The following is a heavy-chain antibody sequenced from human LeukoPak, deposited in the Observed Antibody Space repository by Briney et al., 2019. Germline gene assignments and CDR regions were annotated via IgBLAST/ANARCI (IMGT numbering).Heavy chain of an antibody. Sequence: GGSLRLSCAASGFTFDDYAMHWVRQAPGKGLEWVSGISWNSGSIGYADSVKGRFTISRDNAKNSLYLQINSLRAEDTALYYCAKAPGLGLQDTFFDYWGQGTLVTVSS. CDR1: GFTFDDYA. D-gene: IGHD5-24*01. J-gene: IGHJ4*02. CDR3: AKAPGLGLQDTFFDY. CDR2: ISWNSGSI. V-gene: IGHV3-9*01.